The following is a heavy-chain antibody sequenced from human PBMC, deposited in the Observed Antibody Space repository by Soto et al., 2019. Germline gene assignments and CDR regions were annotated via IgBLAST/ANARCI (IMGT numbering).Heavy chain of an antibody. V-gene: IGHV1-18*01. J-gene: IGHJ3*02. Sequence: QVQLVQSGPEVKKPGASVRVSCKASGYTFNNFAINWVRQAPGQGLEWLGWISPYNGETEYAQKFQGRVIMTTDASAGTAYLGVRSLRSDETAVYYCAREQTGWLKDAFDIWGQGTMVIVSS. CDR3: AREQTGWLKDAFDI. D-gene: IGHD5-12*01. CDR1: GYTFNNFA. CDR2: ISPYNGET.